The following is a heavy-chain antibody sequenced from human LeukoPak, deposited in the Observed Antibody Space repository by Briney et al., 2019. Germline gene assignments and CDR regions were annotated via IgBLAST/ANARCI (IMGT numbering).Heavy chain of an antibody. J-gene: IGHJ4*02. CDR3: ARHSYGDYEQCFDY. V-gene: IGHV4-34*01. Sequence: SETLSLTCAVYGGSFSGYCWSWIRQPPGKGLEWIGEINHSGSTNYNPSLKSRVTISVDTSKNQFSLKLSSVTAADTAVYYCARHSYGDYEQCFDYWGQGTLVTVSS. CDR2: INHSGST. CDR1: GGSFSGYC. D-gene: IGHD4-17*01.